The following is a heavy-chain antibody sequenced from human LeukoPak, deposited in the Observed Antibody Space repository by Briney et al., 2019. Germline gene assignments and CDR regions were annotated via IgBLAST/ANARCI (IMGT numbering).Heavy chain of an antibody. J-gene: IGHJ4*02. D-gene: IGHD2/OR15-2a*01. CDR2: ISGSGGDT. CDR3: RYFLPHFDY. Sequence: GGSLRLSCEASGFTFSAYAMTWVRQAPGKGLEWVSAISGSGGDTYYADSVKGRFTISRDNSKNTLYLQMNSLRAEDTAVYYCRYFLPHFDYWGQGTLVTVSS. V-gene: IGHV3-23*01. CDR1: GFTFSAYA.